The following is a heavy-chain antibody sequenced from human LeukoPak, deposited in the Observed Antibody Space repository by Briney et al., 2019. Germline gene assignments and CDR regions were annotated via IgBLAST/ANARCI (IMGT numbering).Heavy chain of an antibody. CDR2: IYYSGST. Sequence: SETLSLTCTVSGGSISSYYWSWIRQPPGKGLEWIGYIYYSGSTNYNPSLKSRVTISVDTSKNQFSLKLSSVTAADTAVYYCARRPLYAFDIWGQGTMVTVSS. J-gene: IGHJ3*02. CDR1: GGSISSYY. V-gene: IGHV4-59*01. CDR3: ARRPLYAFDI.